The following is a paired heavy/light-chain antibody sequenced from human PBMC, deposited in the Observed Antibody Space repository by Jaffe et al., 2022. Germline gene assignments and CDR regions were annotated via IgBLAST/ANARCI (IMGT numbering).Heavy chain of an antibody. CDR1: GGSVSSGSYY. Sequence: QVQLQESGPGLVKPSETLSLTCTVSGGSVSSGSYYWSWIRQPPGKGLEWIGYIYYSGSTNYNPSLKSRVTMSVDTSKNQFSLKLTSVTAADTAVYYCARFYYGDYLNLARTFDIWGQGTMVTVSS. V-gene: IGHV4-61*01. J-gene: IGHJ3*02. D-gene: IGHD4-17*01. CDR2: IYYSGST. CDR3: ARFYYGDYLNLARTFDI.
Light chain of an antibody. V-gene: IGLV1-44*01. CDR2: SNN. J-gene: IGLJ2*01. CDR3: AAWDDSLNGVV. Sequence: QSVLTQPPSASGTPGQRVTISCSGRRSNIGSNTVNWYQQLPGTAPKVLIYSNNQRPSGVPDRFSGSKSGTSASLAISGLQSEDEADYYCAAWDDSLNGVVFGGGTELTVL. CDR1: RSNIGSNT.